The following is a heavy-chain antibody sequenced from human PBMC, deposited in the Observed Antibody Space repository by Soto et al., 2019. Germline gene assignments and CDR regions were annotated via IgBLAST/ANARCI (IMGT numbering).Heavy chain of an antibody. D-gene: IGHD6-13*01. Sequence: GGSLRLSCAASGFTFNNFAMIWVRQAPGKGLEWVSAISGSGSNTYYADSVKGRFTISRDNSKNTLSLQMNSLRVEDTALYYLTTGEDRNSNWYGIFASWG. CDR2: ISGSGSNT. CDR1: GFTFNNFA. V-gene: IGHV3-23*01. J-gene: IGHJ1*01. CDR3: TTGEDRNSNWYGIFAS.